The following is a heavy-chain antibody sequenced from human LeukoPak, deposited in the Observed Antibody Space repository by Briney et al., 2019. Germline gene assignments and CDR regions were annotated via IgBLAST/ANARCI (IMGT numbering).Heavy chain of an antibody. CDR3: AKDTAMVRYYFDY. D-gene: IGHD5-18*01. Sequence: PGGSLRLSCAASGFDFSGYGMHGVRQAPGKGLEGVSYIRYDGIGKHYADSVEGRFTIFRDNSKNTLYLQMNSLRAEDTAVYYCAKDTAMVRYYFDYWGQGTLVTVSS. V-gene: IGHV3-30*02. CDR1: GFDFSGYG. CDR2: IRYDGIGK. J-gene: IGHJ4*02.